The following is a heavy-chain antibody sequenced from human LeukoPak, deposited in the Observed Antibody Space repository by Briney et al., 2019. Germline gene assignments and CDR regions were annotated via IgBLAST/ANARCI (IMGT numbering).Heavy chain of an antibody. D-gene: IGHD4-17*01. CDR2: IFYSGAT. Sequence: SETLSLTCTVSGGSIISSSYYWGWIRQPPGKGLEYIGSIFYSGATYYSPSLKSRVTISLDTSKNHFSLRLNSVTAADTAVYFCARRQTTVTTSFHDYWGQGTLVTVSS. CDR3: ARRQTTVTTSFHDY. J-gene: IGHJ4*02. V-gene: IGHV4-39*02. CDR1: GGSIISSSYY.